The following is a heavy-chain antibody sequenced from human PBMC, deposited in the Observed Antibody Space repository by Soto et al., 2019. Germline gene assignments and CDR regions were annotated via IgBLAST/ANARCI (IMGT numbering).Heavy chain of an antibody. CDR2: IIPILGIA. CDR1: GGTFSSYT. CDR3: ARDLNGYSRGWYIAFDI. V-gene: IGHV1-69*08. D-gene: IGHD6-19*01. Sequence: QVQLVQSGAEVKKPGSSVKVSCKASGGTFSSYTISWVRQAPGQGLEWMGRIIPILGIANYAQKFQGRVTITADKSTSTAYMELSSLRSEDTAVYYCARDLNGYSRGWYIAFDIWGQGTMVTVSS. J-gene: IGHJ3*02.